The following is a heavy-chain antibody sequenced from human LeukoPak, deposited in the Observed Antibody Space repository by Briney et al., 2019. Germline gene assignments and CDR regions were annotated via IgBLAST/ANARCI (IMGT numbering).Heavy chain of an antibody. Sequence: SVKVSCKASGGTFSSYDISWVRQAPGQGLEWMGAIIPIFGTANYAQKFQGRVTITRNTSISTAYMELSSLRSEDTAVYYCARGDTIFGVVNLDYWGQGTLVTVSS. CDR3: ARGDTIFGVVNLDY. V-gene: IGHV1-69*05. J-gene: IGHJ4*02. CDR1: GGTFSSYD. CDR2: IIPIFGTA. D-gene: IGHD3-3*01.